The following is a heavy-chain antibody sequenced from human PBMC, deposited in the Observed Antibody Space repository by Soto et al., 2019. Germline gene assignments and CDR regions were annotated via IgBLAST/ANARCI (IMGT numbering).Heavy chain of an antibody. D-gene: IGHD3-10*01. CDR3: TTGIPDAFDI. CDR1: GFTFSNAW. J-gene: IGHJ3*02. Sequence: GGSLRLSCAASGFTFSNAWMSWVRQAPGKGLEWVGRIKSKTDGGITDYAAHVKGRFTISRDDSKNTLYLQMNSLKTEYTALYYCTTGIPDAFDIWGQGTMVTVSS. CDR2: IKSKTDGGIT. V-gene: IGHV3-15*01.